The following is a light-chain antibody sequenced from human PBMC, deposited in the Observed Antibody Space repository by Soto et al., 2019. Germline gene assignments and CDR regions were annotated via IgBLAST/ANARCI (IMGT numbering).Light chain of an antibody. CDR3: QQYGSSPRT. Sequence: EIVLTQSPDPLSLSPGESATLSCRASQSVSSSFLAWYQQKVGQAPRLLIYGASSRATGIPDRFSGSGSGTDFTLTISRLEPEDFAVYYCQQYGSSPRTFGQGTRLEI. CDR2: GAS. J-gene: IGKJ5*01. CDR1: QSVSSSF. V-gene: IGKV3-20*01.